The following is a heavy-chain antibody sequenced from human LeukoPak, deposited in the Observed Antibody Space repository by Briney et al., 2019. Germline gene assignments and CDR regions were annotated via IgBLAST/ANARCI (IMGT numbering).Heavy chain of an antibody. Sequence: GGSLRLSCIGSGFIFGDYAMTWVRQAPGKGLEWVALIRSKIYGGTAEYTASVRGRFSISRDDSKSIAYLQMSSLKTEDTAVYYCVRSTTVPGAKYYFDHWAQGTLVTVSS. CDR1: GFIFGDYA. CDR3: VRSTTVPGAKYYFDH. CDR2: IRSKIYGGTA. V-gene: IGHV3-49*04. J-gene: IGHJ4*02. D-gene: IGHD4-17*01.